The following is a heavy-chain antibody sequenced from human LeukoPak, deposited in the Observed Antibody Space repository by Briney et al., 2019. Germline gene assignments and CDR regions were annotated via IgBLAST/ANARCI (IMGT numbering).Heavy chain of an antibody. CDR1: GFTFSSYG. CDR2: ISYDGSNK. J-gene: IGHJ4*02. V-gene: IGHV3-30*18. Sequence: PGGSLRLSCAASGFTFSSYGMSWVRQAPGKGLEWVAVISYDGSNKYYADSVKGRFTISRDNSKNTLYLQMNSLRAEDTAVYYCAKYSSGWYGLDYWGQGTLVTVSS. CDR3: AKYSSGWYGLDY. D-gene: IGHD6-19*01.